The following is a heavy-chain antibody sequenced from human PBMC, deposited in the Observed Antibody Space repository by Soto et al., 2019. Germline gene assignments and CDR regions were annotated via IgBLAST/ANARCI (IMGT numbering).Heavy chain of an antibody. D-gene: IGHD3-3*01. J-gene: IGHJ4*02. Sequence: SETLSLTCTVSGGSFKSGSYSWSWIRQPPGKGLEWIGYVYHTGRTSYNPSLKSRVSISMDTSENQFSLNLDSVTAADTAVYFCARDFAYFDSWGQGTLVTVSS. CDR2: VYHTGRT. CDR3: ARDFAYFDS. V-gene: IGHV4-61*01. CDR1: GGSFKSGSYS.